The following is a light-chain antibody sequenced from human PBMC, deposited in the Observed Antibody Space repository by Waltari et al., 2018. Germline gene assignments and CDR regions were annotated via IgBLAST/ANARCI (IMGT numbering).Light chain of an antibody. V-gene: IGLV3-21*04. J-gene: IGLJ3*02. CDR2: DDR. CDR1: AIGGKS. Sequence: SYVLTQPPSASAAPGETARITWDGNAIGGKSVPWYQQRPGQAPVLIMYDDRDRPTGIPERFSGSNSANTATLTITRVEVGDEADYHCQVWVSGDDHPVVFGGGTKLTVL. CDR3: QVWVSGDDHPVV.